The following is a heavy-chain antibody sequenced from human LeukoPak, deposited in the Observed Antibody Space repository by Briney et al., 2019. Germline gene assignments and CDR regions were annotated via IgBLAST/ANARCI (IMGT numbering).Heavy chain of an antibody. CDR3: ARHYSSSWSDAFDI. D-gene: IGHD6-13*01. Sequence: ASQTLSLTCTVSGGSISSGSYYWSWIRQPAGRGLEWIGRIYTSGSTNYNPSLKSRVTISVDTSKNQFSLKLSSVTAADTAVYYCARHYSSSWSDAFDIWGQGTMVTVSS. V-gene: IGHV4-61*02. J-gene: IGHJ3*02. CDR2: IYTSGST. CDR1: GGSISSGSYY.